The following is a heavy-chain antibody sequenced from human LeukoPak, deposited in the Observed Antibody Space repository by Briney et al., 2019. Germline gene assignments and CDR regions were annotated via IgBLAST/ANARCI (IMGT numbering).Heavy chain of an antibody. D-gene: IGHD5-18*01. Sequence: TSETLSLTCTVSGGSISSHFWSWIRQPPGKGLEWIGYIDYSGSTYYNPSLQSRVSISVDTSKNQFSLKLSSVTAADTAVYYCARHQARGYAFGYNDYWGQGTLVTVSS. J-gene: IGHJ4*02. V-gene: IGHV4-59*08. CDR2: IDYSGST. CDR1: GGSISSHF. CDR3: ARHQARGYAFGYNDY.